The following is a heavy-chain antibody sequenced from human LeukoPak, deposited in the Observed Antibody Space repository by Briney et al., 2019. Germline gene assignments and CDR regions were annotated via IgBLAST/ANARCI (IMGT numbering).Heavy chain of an antibody. J-gene: IGHJ3*02. CDR1: GFTFSSYG. CDR3: ARDNGYCSGGSCSYDAFDI. CDR2: IRYDGSNK. D-gene: IGHD2-15*01. V-gene: IGHV3-30*02. Sequence: GGSLRLSCAASGFTFSSYGMHWVRQAPGKGLEWVAFIRYDGSNKYYADSVKGRFTISRDNSKNTLYLQMNSLRAEDTAVYYCARDNGYCSGGSCSYDAFDIWGQGTMVTVSS.